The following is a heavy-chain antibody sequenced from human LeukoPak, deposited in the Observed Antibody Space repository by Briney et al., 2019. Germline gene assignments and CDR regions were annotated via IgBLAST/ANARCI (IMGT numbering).Heavy chain of an antibody. CDR3: ARPSWTSGSYFDY. D-gene: IGHD3-10*01. V-gene: IGHV3-7*01. CDR1: RFTFSNYW. CDR2: IKQDESEK. Sequence: GGSPRLSCVASRFTFSNYWMSWVRQAPGKGLEWVANIKQDESEKYYVDSVKGRFTISRDNAKNSLYLQMNSLRAEDTAVYYCARPSWTSGSYFDYWGQGALVIVSS. J-gene: IGHJ4*02.